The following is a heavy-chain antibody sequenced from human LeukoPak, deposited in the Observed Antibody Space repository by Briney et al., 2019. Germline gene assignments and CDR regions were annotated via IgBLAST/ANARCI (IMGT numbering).Heavy chain of an antibody. CDR3: ARDEETVAGLNGFDL. CDR2: ITSGSKYI. CDR1: EFAFSSYS. J-gene: IGHJ4*02. Sequence: GGSLRLSCAASEFAFSSYSMNWFRQAPGKGLEWVASITSGSKYIFYADSVRGRFTISSDTAENSLFLHMKSLRADDTGVYFCARDEETVAGLNGFDLWGQGTLVTVSS. V-gene: IGHV3-21*01. D-gene: IGHD6-19*01.